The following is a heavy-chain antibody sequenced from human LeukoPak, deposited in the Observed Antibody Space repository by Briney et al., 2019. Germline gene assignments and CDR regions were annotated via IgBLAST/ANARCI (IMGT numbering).Heavy chain of an antibody. CDR1: GYTFTNCW. CDR3: ARLSDIVRATFDY. J-gene: IGHJ4*02. D-gene: IGHD1-26*01. CDR2: IYPGNSDT. Sequence: GESLKISCKGSGYTFTNCWIGWVRQMPGKGLEWMAMIYPGNSDTRYRPSFQGQVTITADKSINAAYLQWSRLRASDTAIYYCARLSDIVRATFDYWGQGTLVTVSS. V-gene: IGHV5-51*01.